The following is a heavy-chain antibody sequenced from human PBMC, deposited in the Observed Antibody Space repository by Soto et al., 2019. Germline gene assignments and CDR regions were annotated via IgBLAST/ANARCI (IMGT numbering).Heavy chain of an antibody. Sequence: GESLKISCKGSGYSFTSYWIGWVRQMPGKGLEWMGIIYPGDSDTRYSPSFQGQVTISRDNAKNSLYLQMNSLRAEDTAVYYCARDARYSNYVPDENALYSYYFDYWGQGTLVTVSS. J-gene: IGHJ4*02. CDR3: ARDARYSNYVPDENALYSYYFDY. D-gene: IGHD4-4*01. CDR2: IYPGDSDT. V-gene: IGHV5-51*01. CDR1: GYSFTSYW.